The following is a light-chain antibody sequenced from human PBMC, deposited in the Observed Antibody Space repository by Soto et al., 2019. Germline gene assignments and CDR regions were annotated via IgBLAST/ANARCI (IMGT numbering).Light chain of an antibody. CDR1: SSDVGDYNY. CDR2: EVS. Sequence: QSALTQPASVSGSPGQSITISCTGTSSDVGDYNYVSWYQQYPGKAPKLMIYEVSNRPSGVSNRFSCSKSGNTASLAISGLQAEDEADYYCSSYTGRGTPLYVFGTGTKLTVL. J-gene: IGLJ1*01. CDR3: SSYTGRGTPLYV. V-gene: IGLV2-14*01.